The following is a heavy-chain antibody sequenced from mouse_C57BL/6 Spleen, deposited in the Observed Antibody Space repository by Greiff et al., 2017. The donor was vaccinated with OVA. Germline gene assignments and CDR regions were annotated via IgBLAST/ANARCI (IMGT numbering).Heavy chain of an antibody. V-gene: IGHV5-9-1*02. Sequence: EVKVVESGEGLVKPGGSLKLSCAASGFTFSSYAMSWVRQTPEKRLEWVAYISSGGDYIYYADTVKGRFTISRDNARNTLYLQMSSLKSEDTAMYYCTRDNDYPFAYWGQGTLVTVSA. CDR1: GFTFSSYA. CDR2: ISSGGDYI. CDR3: TRDNDYPFAY. J-gene: IGHJ3*01. D-gene: IGHD2-4*01.